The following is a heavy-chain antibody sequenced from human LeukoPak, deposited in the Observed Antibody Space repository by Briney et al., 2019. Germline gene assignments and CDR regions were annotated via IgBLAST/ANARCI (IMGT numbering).Heavy chain of an antibody. J-gene: IGHJ3*02. D-gene: IGHD3-22*01. V-gene: IGHV5-51*01. CDR2: IYPGDSDT. Sequence: GESLKISCKGSGYSFTSYWIGWVRQLPGKGLEWMGIIYPGDSDTRYSPSFQGQVTISADKSISTAYLPWSSLKASDTAMYYCARHPNYYDSSGYGAFDIWGQGTMVTVSS. CDR1: GYSFTSYW. CDR3: ARHPNYYDSSGYGAFDI.